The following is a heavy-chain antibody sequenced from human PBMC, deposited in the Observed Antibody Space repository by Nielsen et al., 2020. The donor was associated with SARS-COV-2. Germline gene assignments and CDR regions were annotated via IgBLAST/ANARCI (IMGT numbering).Heavy chain of an antibody. CDR2: INSDGSST. V-gene: IGHV3-74*01. CDR1: GFTFSSYW. D-gene: IGHD4-23*01. J-gene: IGHJ4*02. Sequence: GESLKISCAASGFTFSSYWMHWVRQAPGKGLVWVSRINSDGSSTSYADSVKGRFTISRDNAKNTLYLQMNSLRAEDTAVYYCARGLRWSQGYYFDYWGQGTLVTVSS. CDR3: ARGLRWSQGYYFDY.